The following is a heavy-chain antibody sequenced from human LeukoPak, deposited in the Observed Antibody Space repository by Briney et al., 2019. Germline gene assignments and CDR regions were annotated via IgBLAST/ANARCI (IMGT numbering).Heavy chain of an antibody. CDR1: GYTFTSYD. D-gene: IGHD6-13*01. CDR3: ALGSSSSWDDAFDI. Sequence: RASVKVSCKASGYTFTSYDINWVRQATGQGLEWMGWMNPNSGNTGYAQKFQGRVTMTRNTSISTAYMELSSLRSEDTAVYYCALGSSSSWDDAFDIWGQGTMVTVSS. CDR2: MNPNSGNT. J-gene: IGHJ3*02. V-gene: IGHV1-8*01.